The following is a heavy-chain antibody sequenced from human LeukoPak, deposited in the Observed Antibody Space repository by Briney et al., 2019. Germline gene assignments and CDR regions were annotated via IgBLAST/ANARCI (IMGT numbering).Heavy chain of an antibody. CDR2: IIPILGIA. D-gene: IGHD2-15*01. CDR3: ARLGGSSFWLNDY. V-gene: IGHV1-69*04. J-gene: IGHJ4*02. Sequence: GSSVKVSCKASGGTFSSYAISWVRQAPGQGLEWMGRIIPILGIANYAQKFQGRVTITADKSTSTAYMELSSLRSEDTAVYYCARLGGSSFWLNDYWGQGTLVTVSS. CDR1: GGTFSSYA.